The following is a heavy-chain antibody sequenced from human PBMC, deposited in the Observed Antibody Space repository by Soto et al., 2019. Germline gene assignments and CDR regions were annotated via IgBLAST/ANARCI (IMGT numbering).Heavy chain of an antibody. D-gene: IGHD4-17*01. V-gene: IGHV1-18*01. J-gene: IGHJ6*02. CDR1: GSTFTSYG. CDR2: LSAYNGNT. CDR3: ARYHGDYYSYSGMEV. Sequence: QVQLVQSGAEVKKPGASVKVSCKASGSTFTSYGITWLRPAPGKGLEWMGWLSAYNGNTNYAQKLQGRVTMTTDTSTSTAYMELRSRRSDDTAVYYCARYHGDYYSYSGMEVWGQGTTVTVS.